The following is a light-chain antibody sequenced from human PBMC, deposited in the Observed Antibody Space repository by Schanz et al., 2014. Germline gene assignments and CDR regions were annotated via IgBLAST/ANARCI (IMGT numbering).Light chain of an antibody. CDR1: QSISTY. CDR3: QQSHTSPVT. Sequence: DIQMTQSPSSLSASVGDRVTITCRASQSISTYLNWYQHKPGKAPKLLIYAASSLQGGVPSRFSGSGSGTDFTLTISSLQPEDCATYYCQQSHTSPVTFGQGTKLEIK. CDR2: AAS. J-gene: IGKJ2*01. V-gene: IGKV1-39*01.